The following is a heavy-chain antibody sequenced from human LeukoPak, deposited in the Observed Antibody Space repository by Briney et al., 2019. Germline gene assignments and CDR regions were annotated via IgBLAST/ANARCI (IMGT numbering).Heavy chain of an antibody. CDR1: GGTFSSYA. Sequence: SVKVSCKASGGTFSSYAISWVRQAPGQGLEWIGRIIPIFGIANYAQKFQGRVTITADKSTSTAYMELSSLRSEDTAVYYCAREYSSSSFDYWGQGTLVTVSS. V-gene: IGHV1-69*04. D-gene: IGHD6-6*01. CDR3: AREYSSSSFDY. CDR2: IIPIFGIA. J-gene: IGHJ4*02.